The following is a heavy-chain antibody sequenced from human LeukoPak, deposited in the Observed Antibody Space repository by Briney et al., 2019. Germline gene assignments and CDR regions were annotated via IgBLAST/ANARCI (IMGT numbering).Heavy chain of an antibody. CDR1: GYTFTSYA. J-gene: IGHJ5*02. Sequence: ASVKVSCKASGYTFTSYAMHWVRQAPGQRLEWMGWINVGNGSTKYSQKFQGRVTITRDTSASTAYMELSSLRSEDTAVYNCARDGYSSGRYWFDPWGQGTLVTVSS. V-gene: IGHV1-3*01. D-gene: IGHD6-19*01. CDR3: ARDGYSSGRYWFDP. CDR2: INVGNGST.